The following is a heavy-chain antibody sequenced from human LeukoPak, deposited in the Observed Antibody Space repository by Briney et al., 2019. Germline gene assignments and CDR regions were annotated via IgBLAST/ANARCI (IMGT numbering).Heavy chain of an antibody. Sequence: GGSLRLSCAASGFTFSSYEMNWVRQAPGKGLEWVSAISGSGGSTYYADSVKGRFTISRDNAKNSLYLQMNSLRAEDTAVYYCARARGSSGSYSGDYWGQGTLVTVSS. V-gene: IGHV3-48*03. CDR2: ISGSGGST. CDR1: GFTFSSYE. D-gene: IGHD3-10*01. CDR3: ARARGSSGSYSGDY. J-gene: IGHJ4*02.